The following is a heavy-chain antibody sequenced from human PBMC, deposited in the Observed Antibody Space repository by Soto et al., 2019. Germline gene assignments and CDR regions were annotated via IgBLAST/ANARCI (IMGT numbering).Heavy chain of an antibody. CDR2: ISGSGGST. CDR1: GFTFSSYA. V-gene: IGHV3-23*01. J-gene: IGHJ4*02. Sequence: GGSLRLSCAASGFTFSSYAMSWVRQAPGKGLEWVSAISGSGGSTYYADSVKGRFTISRDNSKNTLYLQMNSLRAEDTAVYYCAKESRGNYYDSSGYYFWGQGTLVTVSS. D-gene: IGHD3-22*01. CDR3: AKESRGNYYDSSGYYF.